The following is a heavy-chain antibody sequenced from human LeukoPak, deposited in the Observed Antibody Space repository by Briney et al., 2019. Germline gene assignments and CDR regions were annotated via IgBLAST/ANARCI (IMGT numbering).Heavy chain of an antibody. V-gene: IGHV3-66*02. Sequence: GGSLRLSCAASGFTVSSNYMSWLRQAPGKGLEWVSVIYSGGSTYYADSVKGRFTISRDNSKNTLYLQMNSLRAEDTAVYYCAREGGTYDSRGAYYYYMDAWGKGTTVTVSS. J-gene: IGHJ6*03. CDR3: AREGGTYDSRGAYYYYMDA. CDR1: GFTVSSNY. D-gene: IGHD3-22*01. CDR2: IYSGGST.